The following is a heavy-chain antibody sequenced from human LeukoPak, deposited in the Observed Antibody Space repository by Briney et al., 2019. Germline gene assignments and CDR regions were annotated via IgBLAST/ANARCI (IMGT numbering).Heavy chain of an antibody. CDR3: ARVAVAGTWYFDY. Sequence: PGGSLRLSCAASGFTFSSYEMNWVRQAPGKGLEWVSYISSSSSTIYYADSVKGRFTISRDNAKNSLYLQMNSLRAEDTAVYYCARVAVAGTWYFDYWGQGTLVTVSS. D-gene: IGHD6-19*01. CDR2: ISSSSSTI. V-gene: IGHV3-48*01. CDR1: GFTFSSYE. J-gene: IGHJ4*02.